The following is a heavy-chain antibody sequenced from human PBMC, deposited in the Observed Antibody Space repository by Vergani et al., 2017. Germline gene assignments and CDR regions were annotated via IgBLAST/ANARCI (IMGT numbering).Heavy chain of an antibody. Sequence: VQLVESGGGVVQPGRSLRLSCTSSGFTFSTYAMHWVRQAPGKGLEWVSGISWNSGSIGYADSVKGRFTISRDNAKNSLYLQMNSLRAEDTALYYCAKELTGAFDYWGQGTLVTVSS. CDR1: GFTFSTYA. J-gene: IGHJ4*02. D-gene: IGHD7-27*01. V-gene: IGHV3-9*01. CDR3: AKELTGAFDY. CDR2: ISWNSGSI.